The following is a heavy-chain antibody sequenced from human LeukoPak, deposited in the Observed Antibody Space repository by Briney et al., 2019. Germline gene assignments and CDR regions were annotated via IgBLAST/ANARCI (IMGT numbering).Heavy chain of an antibody. V-gene: IGHV1-2*02. CDR3: ARVFLRSVVGPTWGHNWFDP. Sequence: ASVKVSCKASGYTLTGYYMHWVRQAPGQGLEWMGWINPNSGDTNYAQKFQGRVTMTRDTSISTAYMELSRLRSDDTAVYYCARVFLRSVVGPTWGHNWFDPWGQGTLVTVFS. J-gene: IGHJ5*02. CDR1: GYTLTGYY. D-gene: IGHD1-26*01. CDR2: INPNSGDT.